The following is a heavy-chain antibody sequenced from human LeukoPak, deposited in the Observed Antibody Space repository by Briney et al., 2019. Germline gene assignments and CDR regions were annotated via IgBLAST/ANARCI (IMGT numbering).Heavy chain of an antibody. CDR2: ISSSSSTI. V-gene: IGHV3-48*04. J-gene: IGHJ4*02. CDR3: VTSGYSNIDY. CDR1: GFVFSSNS. Sequence: GGSLRLSCAASGFVFSSNSMIWVRQAPGKGLEWVSYISSSSSTIYYADSVKGRFTISRDNAKNSLYLQMNSLRAEDTAVYYCVTSGYSNIDYSGQGTLVTVSS. D-gene: IGHD4-11*01.